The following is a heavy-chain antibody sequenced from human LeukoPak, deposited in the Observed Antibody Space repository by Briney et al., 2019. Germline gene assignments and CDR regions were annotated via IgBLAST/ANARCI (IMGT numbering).Heavy chain of an antibody. CDR3: ARSGYSYGSEFDY. V-gene: IGHV4-59*12. CDR2: IYYCGST. D-gene: IGHD5-18*01. CDR1: GGPITSYY. J-gene: IGHJ4*02. Sequence: ASETLSLTCTVSGGPITSYYWRWIRQPPGKGLEWIGYIYYCGSTYYNPSLKSRVTISVDRSKNQFSLKLSSVTAADSAVYYCARSGYSYGSEFDYWGQGTLVTVSS.